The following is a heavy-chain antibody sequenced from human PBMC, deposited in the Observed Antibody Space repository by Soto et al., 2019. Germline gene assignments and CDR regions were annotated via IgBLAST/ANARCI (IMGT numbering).Heavy chain of an antibody. CDR3: ARITYCGGDCYRGFDP. CDR2: IISTGRT. J-gene: IGHJ5*02. V-gene: IGHV4-39*07. Sequence: SETLSLTCTVSGGSVNNENHYWVWIRQPPGKGLEWISSIISTGRTYYNPSLKSRVTISVDRSKNHFSLKLSSVTAADTAVYYCARITYCGGDCYRGFDPWGQGTLVTVSS. CDR1: GGSVNNENHY. D-gene: IGHD2-21*02.